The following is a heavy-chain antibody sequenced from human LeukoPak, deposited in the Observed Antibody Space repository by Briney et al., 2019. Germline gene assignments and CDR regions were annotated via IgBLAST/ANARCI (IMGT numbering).Heavy chain of an antibody. CDR1: GGSFSGYY. D-gene: IGHD3-22*01. CDR2: INHSGST. Sequence: KPSETLSLTCAVYGGSFSGYYWSWIRQPPGKGLEWIGEINHSGSTNYNPSLKSRDTISVDTSKNQFSLKLSSVTAADTAVYYCARGRRVYYDSWGQGTLVTVSS. J-gene: IGHJ1*01. V-gene: IGHV4-34*01. CDR3: ARGRRVYYDS.